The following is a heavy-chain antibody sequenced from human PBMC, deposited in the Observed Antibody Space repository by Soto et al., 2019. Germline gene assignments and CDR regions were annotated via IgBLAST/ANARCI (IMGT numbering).Heavy chain of an antibody. V-gene: IGHV3-23*01. CDR2: ISATGGGT. CDR3: AKARRAGGNSAFYFDF. D-gene: IGHD3-16*01. Sequence: PGGSLRLSCAASGFKFSNYAMSWVRQAPGKWLEWVSLISATGGGTYYADSVKGRFTISRDNSHNTLYLQVHSLTAEDTAVYYCAKARRAGGNSAFYFDFWGQGXQVTVYS. CDR1: GFKFSNYA. J-gene: IGHJ4*02.